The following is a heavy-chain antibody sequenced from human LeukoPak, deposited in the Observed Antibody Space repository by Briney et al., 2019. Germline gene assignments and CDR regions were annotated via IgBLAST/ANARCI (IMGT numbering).Heavy chain of an antibody. CDR1: GYSFTSYW. V-gene: IGHV5-51*01. CDR3: ARHDCGGGGCYGWFDP. J-gene: IGHJ5*02. Sequence: GESLKISCKISGYSFTSYWIGWVRQMPGKGLEWMGIIYPGESATRYSPSFQGQVTISADKSISTAYLQWSSLKASDTAMYYCARHDCGGGGCYGWFDPWGQGTLVSVSS. CDR2: IYPGESAT. D-gene: IGHD2-15*01.